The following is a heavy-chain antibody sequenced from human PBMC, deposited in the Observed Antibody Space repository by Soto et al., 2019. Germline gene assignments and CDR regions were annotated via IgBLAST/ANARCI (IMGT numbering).Heavy chain of an antibody. Sequence: QVQLQQWGAGLLKPSDTLSLTCAVYGGSFSDFSWSWIRQSPGKGLEWLGEINPGAITNYNPSLMTRVTMSLDTSNNQFSLILLSVIAADTAVYYCARVLRARAYIYDGSVYSRQNWFDPWGQGTLVTVSS. CDR3: ARVLRARAYIYDGSVYSRQNWFDP. V-gene: IGHV4-34*01. CDR1: GGSFSDFS. J-gene: IGHJ5*02. D-gene: IGHD3-22*01. CDR2: INPGAIT.